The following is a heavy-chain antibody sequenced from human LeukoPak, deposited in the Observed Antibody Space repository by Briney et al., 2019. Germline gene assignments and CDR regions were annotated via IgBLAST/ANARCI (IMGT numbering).Heavy chain of an antibody. CDR1: GYTFTSYY. CDR3: ARGSVRGTAYDFWSGYRPDIDY. V-gene: IGHV1-46*01. Sequence: ASVKVSCKASGYTFTSYYMHWVRQAPGQGLEWMGIINPSGGSTSYAQKFQGRVTMTRDTSTSTVYMELSSLRSEDTAVYYCARGSVRGTAYDFWSGYRPDIDYWGQGTLVTVSS. CDR2: INPSGGST. J-gene: IGHJ4*02. D-gene: IGHD3-3*01.